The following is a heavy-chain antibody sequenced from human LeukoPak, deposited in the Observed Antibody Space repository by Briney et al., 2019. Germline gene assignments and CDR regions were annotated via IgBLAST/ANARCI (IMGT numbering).Heavy chain of an antibody. D-gene: IGHD2-15*01. J-gene: IGHJ4*02. CDR3: AKDPRRSGSKPSPFDY. CDR2: ISGSGGST. CDR1: GFTFSSYA. Sequence: GASLRLSCAASGFTFSSYAMSWVRQAPGKGLEWVSAISGSGGSTYYADSVKGRFTISRGNSKNTLYLQMNSLRAEDTAVYYCAKDPRRSGSKPSPFDYWGQGTLVTVSS. V-gene: IGHV3-23*01.